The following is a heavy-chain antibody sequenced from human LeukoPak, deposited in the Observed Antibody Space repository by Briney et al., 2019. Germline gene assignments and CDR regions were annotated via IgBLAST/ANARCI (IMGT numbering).Heavy chain of an antibody. V-gene: IGHV1-18*01. Sequence: ASVKVSCKASGYTFTSYGISWVRHAPGQGLEWMGWISAYNGNANYAQKIQGRVTLTTDTSTSTAYMELKSVSSDDTAVYYFARYGCNGGSCYVAFDIGGQGKRAPVSS. CDR3: ARYGCNGGSCYVAFDI. J-gene: IGHJ3*02. CDR1: GYTFTSYG. CDR2: ISAYNGNA. D-gene: IGHD2-15*01.